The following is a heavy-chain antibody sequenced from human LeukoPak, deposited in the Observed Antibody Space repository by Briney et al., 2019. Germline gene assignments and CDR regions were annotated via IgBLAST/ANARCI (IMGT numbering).Heavy chain of an antibody. V-gene: IGHV1-8*01. J-gene: IGHJ5*02. CDR3: ASTRGYNFRWFDP. CDR1: GYSFTSYD. Sequence: ASVKVSCKASGYSFTSYDINWVRQATGQGLEWMGWMNPNSGDTGYAQKFQGRVTMTRNTSISTAYMELSSLRSEDTAVYYCASTRGYNFRWFDPWGQGTLVTVSS. D-gene: IGHD5-24*01. CDR2: MNPNSGDT.